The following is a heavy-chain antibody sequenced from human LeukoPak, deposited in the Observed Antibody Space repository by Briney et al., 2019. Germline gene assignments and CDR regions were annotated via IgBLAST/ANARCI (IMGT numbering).Heavy chain of an antibody. Sequence: GGSLRLSCVASGIDISYHYVGWVRQAPGKGLEWVSVIHTGGTTHYADSVKGRFTVSKDTSNNTVFLQMNSLRVEDTAVYFCARVWFGYFFQWGQGALVTVSS. CDR3: ARVWFGYFFQ. D-gene: IGHD3-10*01. CDR1: GIDISYHY. CDR2: IHTGGTT. J-gene: IGHJ4*02. V-gene: IGHV3-53*01.